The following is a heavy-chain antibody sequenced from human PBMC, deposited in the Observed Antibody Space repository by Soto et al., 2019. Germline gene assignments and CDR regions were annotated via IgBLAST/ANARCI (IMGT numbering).Heavy chain of an antibody. CDR1: GGTFSSYA. Sequence: QVQLVRSGAEVKKPGSSVKVSCKASGGTFSSYAISWVRQAPGQGLEWMGGIIPIFGTADYAQKFQGRVTITADESTSTAYVELSSLRSEDTAVYYCAKNPENYYYGMDVWGQGTTVTVSS. CDR2: IIPIFGTA. CDR3: AKNPENYYYGMDV. V-gene: IGHV1-69*12. J-gene: IGHJ6*02.